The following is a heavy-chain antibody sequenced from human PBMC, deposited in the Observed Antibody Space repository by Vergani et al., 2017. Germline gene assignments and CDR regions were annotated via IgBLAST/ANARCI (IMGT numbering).Heavy chain of an antibody. D-gene: IGHD3-10*01. CDR1: FDSIRNLY. V-gene: IGHV4-59*11. CDR2: IHYSENT. CDR3: ARSRIYYGAGSPDY. J-gene: IGHJ4*02. Sequence: QVQLQESGPGLVKSSETLSLTCSVSFDSIRNLYCNWIRQPPGKGLEWIGSIHYSENTNYNPSLKTRVTILVDTSKNQFSLTLTSVTAADTAVYYCARSRIYYGAGSPDYWGQGTLVTVSS.